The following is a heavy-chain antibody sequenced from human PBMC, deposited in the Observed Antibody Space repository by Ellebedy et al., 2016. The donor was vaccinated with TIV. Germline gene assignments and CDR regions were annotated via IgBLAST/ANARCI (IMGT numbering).Heavy chain of an antibody. CDR3: ARSCSPSCWECLEY. CDR2: LTHTGRT. Sequence: SETLSLTXTVSGGCFNSYYWTWIRQPPGKGLEWVGHLTHTGRTNYNPSLQSRLAISLDSSKTQFSLELNSVTAADTAVYFCARSCSPSCWECLEYWGQGVLVTVSS. CDR1: GGCFNSYY. D-gene: IGHD2-2*01. V-gene: IGHV4-59*13. J-gene: IGHJ4*02.